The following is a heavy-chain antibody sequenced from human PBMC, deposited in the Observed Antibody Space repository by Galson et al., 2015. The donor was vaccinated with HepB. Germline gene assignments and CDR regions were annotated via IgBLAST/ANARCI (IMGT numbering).Heavy chain of an antibody. J-gene: IGHJ4*02. Sequence: QSGAEVKKPGESLKISCKGSGYSFTSYWIGWVRQMPGKGLEWMGIIYPGDSDTRYSPSFQGQVTISADKSISTAYLQWSSLKASDTAMYYCARRTAAAGISYYFDYWGQGTLVTVSS. CDR1: GYSFTSYW. V-gene: IGHV5-51*01. D-gene: IGHD6-13*01. CDR2: IYPGDSDT. CDR3: ARRTAAAGISYYFDY.